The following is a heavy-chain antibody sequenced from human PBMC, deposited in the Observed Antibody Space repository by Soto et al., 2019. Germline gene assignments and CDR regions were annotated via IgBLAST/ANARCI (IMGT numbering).Heavy chain of an antibody. CDR2: IDWHDDK. Sequence: SGPTLVNPTQTLTLTCTFSGFSLSTSGMCVSWIRQPPGKGLEWLALIDWHDDKYYSTSLKTRLTISKDTSKNQVFLTLTNMDPVDTATYYCARIQVGRYFDWQIQVGVFDIWGQGTMVTVSS. CDR3: ARIQVGRYFDWQIQVGVFDI. J-gene: IGHJ3*02. CDR1: GFSLSTSGMC. V-gene: IGHV2-70*01. D-gene: IGHD3-9*01.